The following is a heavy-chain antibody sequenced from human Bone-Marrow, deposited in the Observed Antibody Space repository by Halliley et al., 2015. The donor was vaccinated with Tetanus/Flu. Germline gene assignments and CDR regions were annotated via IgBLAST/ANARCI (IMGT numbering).Heavy chain of an antibody. V-gene: IGHV4-34*01. D-gene: IGHD3-3*01. Sequence: TLSLTCAVYGGSFSGYSWSWIRQPPGKGLEWIGEINHSGSTNYNPSLKSRVTISANTSKNQFSLTLSSVTAADTAVYYCARGEGGLFIFAAPFDNWGQGTLVIVSS. CDR2: INHSGST. CDR3: ARGEGGLFIFAAPFDN. J-gene: IGHJ4*02. CDR1: GGSFSGYS.